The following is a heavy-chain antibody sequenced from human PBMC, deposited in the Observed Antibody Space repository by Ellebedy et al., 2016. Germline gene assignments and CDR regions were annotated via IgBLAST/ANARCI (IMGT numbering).Heavy chain of an antibody. J-gene: IGHJ4*02. CDR2: ISAGSDTT. CDR3: RQGHYADL. Sequence: GESLKISXIASNFAFSTYYMSWVRQAPGKGLEWVSTISAGSDTTRLADSVKGRFTISRDSSKNSVYLRMSNLRVEDTAVYYCRQGHYADLWGQGTLVTVSS. CDR1: NFAFSTYY. V-gene: IGHV3-23*01. D-gene: IGHD4-17*01.